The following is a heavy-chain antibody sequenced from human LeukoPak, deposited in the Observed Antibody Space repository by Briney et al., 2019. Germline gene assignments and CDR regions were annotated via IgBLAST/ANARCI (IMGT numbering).Heavy chain of an antibody. V-gene: IGHV3-21*01. CDR1: GFTFSSYS. J-gene: IGHJ4*02. D-gene: IGHD2-15*01. CDR3: ARGRDIVGALDY. CDR2: ISSSSSYI. Sequence: GGSLRLSCAASGFTFSSYSMNWVRQAPGKGLEWVSSISSSSSYIYYADSVKGRFTISRDNAKNSLYLQMNSLRAEDTAVYYCARGRDIVGALDYWGQGTLVTVSS.